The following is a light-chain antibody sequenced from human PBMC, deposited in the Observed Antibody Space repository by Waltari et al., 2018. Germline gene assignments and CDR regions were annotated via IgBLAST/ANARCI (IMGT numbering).Light chain of an antibody. J-gene: IGLJ3*02. V-gene: IGLV3-21*04. CDR2: YDN. Sequence: YVVTQPPSVSVTPGQTATLTCGGENIATKSVNWYQQKPGQAPFLVMFYDNDRPAGIPERFSGSNSGNTATLTINWVEAGDEADYHCQVWDDFIDSGVFGGGTRLSVL. CDR1: NIATKS. CDR3: QVWDDFIDSGV.